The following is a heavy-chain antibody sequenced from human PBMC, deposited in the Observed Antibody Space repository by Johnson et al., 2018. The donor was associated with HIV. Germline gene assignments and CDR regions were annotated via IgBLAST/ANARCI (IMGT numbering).Heavy chain of an antibody. CDR2: INWNGGRT. V-gene: IGHV3-20*04. Sequence: EVQLVESGGGVVRPGGSLRLSCAASGFTFDDYGMSWVRQPPGKGLEWVAGINWNGGRTGYADSVKGRPTISRDNAKNSLYLQMNSLRAEDTALYYCARAVGGSYHDAFDSWGQGTMVTVSS. CDR3: ARAVGGSYHDAFDS. J-gene: IGHJ3*02. CDR1: GFTFDDYG. D-gene: IGHD1-26*01.